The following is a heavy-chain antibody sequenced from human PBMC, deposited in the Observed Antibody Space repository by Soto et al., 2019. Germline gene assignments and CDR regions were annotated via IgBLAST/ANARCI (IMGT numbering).Heavy chain of an antibody. CDR1: GFTFSNYN. CDR2: ISSSGSTT. D-gene: IGHD3-22*01. V-gene: IGHV3-48*02. J-gene: IGHJ4*02. CDR3: ARDAFDYDATGYHSDY. Sequence: EVQLVESGGGLLQPGGSLRLSCGASGFTFSNYNMNWVRQAPGKGMEWVSYISSSGSTTYYADSVKGRFTISRDNAKDSLFLQMNSLRDEDTAVYYCARDAFDYDATGYHSDYWGQGTLVTVSS.